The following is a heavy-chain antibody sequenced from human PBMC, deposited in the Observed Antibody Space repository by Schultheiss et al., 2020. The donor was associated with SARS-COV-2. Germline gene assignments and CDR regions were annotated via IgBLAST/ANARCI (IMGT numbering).Heavy chain of an antibody. J-gene: IGHJ6*02. D-gene: IGHD2-15*01. CDR2: IYYSGST. CDR1: GGSISSGYY. Sequence: SETLSLTCTVSGGSISSGYYWGWIRQPPGKGLEWIGYIYYSGSTYYNPSLKSRVTISVDTSKNQFSLKLSSVTAADTAVYYCARVVVVVVAARDTDYYGMDVWGQGTTVTVSS. V-gene: IGHV4-61*05. CDR3: ARVVVVVVAARDTDYYGMDV.